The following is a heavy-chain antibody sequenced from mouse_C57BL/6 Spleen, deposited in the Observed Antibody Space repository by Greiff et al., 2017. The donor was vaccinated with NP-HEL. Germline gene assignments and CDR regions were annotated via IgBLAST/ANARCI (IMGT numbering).Heavy chain of an antibody. Sequence: VKLMESGAELAKPGASVKLSCKASGYTFTSYWMHWVKQRPGQGLEWIGYINPSSGYTKYNQKFKDKATLTADKSSSTAYMQLSSLTYEDSAVYYCARDTTVVADAMDYWGQGTSVTVSS. J-gene: IGHJ4*01. D-gene: IGHD1-1*01. CDR1: GYTFTSYW. V-gene: IGHV1-7*01. CDR2: INPSSGYT. CDR3: ARDTTVVADAMDY.